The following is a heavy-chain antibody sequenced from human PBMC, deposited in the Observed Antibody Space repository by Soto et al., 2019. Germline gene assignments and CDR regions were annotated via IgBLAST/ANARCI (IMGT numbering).Heavy chain of an antibody. D-gene: IGHD2-15*01. CDR3: ARLGGGGAFDI. CDR2: IYHSGST. J-gene: IGHJ3*02. CDR1: GGSISSGGYS. Sequence: SETLSLTCAVSGGSISSGGYSWSWIRQPPGKGLEWIGYIYHSGSTYYNPSLKSRVTISVDRSKNQFSLKLSSVTAADTAVYYCARLGGGGAFDIWGQGTMVTVSS. V-gene: IGHV4-30-2*01.